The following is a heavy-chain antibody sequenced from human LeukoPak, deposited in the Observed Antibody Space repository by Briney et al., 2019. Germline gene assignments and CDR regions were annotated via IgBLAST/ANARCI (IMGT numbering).Heavy chain of an antibody. V-gene: IGHV1-69*01. D-gene: IGHD3-22*01. J-gene: IGHJ4*02. CDR3: ASLPDKYYDSSGYYDG. CDR2: IIPIFGTA. CDR1: GGTFSSYA. Sequence: GSSVKVSCKASGGTFSSYAISWVRQAPGQGLEWMGGIIPIFGTANYAQKSQGRVTITADESTSTAYMELSSLRSEDTAVYYCASLPDKYYDSSGYYDGWGQGTLVTVSS.